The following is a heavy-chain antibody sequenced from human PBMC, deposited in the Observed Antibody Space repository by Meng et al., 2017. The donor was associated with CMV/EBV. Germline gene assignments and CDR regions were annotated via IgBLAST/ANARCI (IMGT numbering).Heavy chain of an antibody. CDR3: ARDARTGSEYQLLYEGGGYYGMDV. J-gene: IGHJ6*02. Sequence: LSLTCAASGFTFSSYSMNWVRQAPGKGLEWVSSISSSSSYIYYADSVKGRFTISRDNAKNSLYLQMNSLRAEDTAVYYCARDARTGSEYQLLYEGGGYYGMDVWGQGTTVTVSS. D-gene: IGHD2-2*02. CDR1: GFTFSSYS. CDR2: ISSSSSYI. V-gene: IGHV3-21*01.